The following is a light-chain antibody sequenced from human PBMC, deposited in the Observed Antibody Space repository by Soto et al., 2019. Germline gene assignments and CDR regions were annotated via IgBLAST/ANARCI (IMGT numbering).Light chain of an antibody. CDR1: SSNIGSDY. J-gene: IGLJ2*01. CDR3: AAWDKSLSGGV. V-gene: IGLV1-51*02. CDR2: ENN. Sequence: QSVLTQPPSVSAAPGQKVTISCSGSSSNIGSDYVSWYQQLPGTAPKLLIYENNKRPSGIPDRFSGSKSGTSATLGITGRQTGDEADYYCAAWDKSLSGGVFGGGTKLTVL.